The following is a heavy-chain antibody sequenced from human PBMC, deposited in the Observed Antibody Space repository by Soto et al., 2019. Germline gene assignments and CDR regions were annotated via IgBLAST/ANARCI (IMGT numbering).Heavy chain of an antibody. CDR3: AKDLSPGDYYYYGIDV. J-gene: IGHJ6*02. CDR2: ISYDGSNK. Sequence: GGSLRLSCAASGFTFSSYGMHWVRQAPGKGLEWVAVISYDGSNKYYADSVKGRFTISRDNSKNTLYLQMNSLRAEDTAVYYCAKDLSPGDYYYYGIDVWGQGTTVTVSS. V-gene: IGHV3-30*18. CDR1: GFTFSSYG.